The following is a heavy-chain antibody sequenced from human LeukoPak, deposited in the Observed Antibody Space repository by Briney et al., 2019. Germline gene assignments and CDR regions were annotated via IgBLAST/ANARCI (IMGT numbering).Heavy chain of an antibody. D-gene: IGHD6-19*01. V-gene: IGHV1-18*01. CDR3: ARGTTSGFSEDY. CDR1: GYTFTTYA. J-gene: IGHJ4*02. Sequence: ASVKVSCKASGYTFTTYAMHWVRQAPGQGLEWMGWINPNSGGTNYAQKLQGRVTMTTDTSTSTAYMELRSLRSDDTAVYYCARGTTSGFSEDYWGQGTLVTVSS. CDR2: INPNSGGT.